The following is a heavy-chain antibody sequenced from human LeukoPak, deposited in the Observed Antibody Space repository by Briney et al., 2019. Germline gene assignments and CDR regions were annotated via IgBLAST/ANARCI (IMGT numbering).Heavy chain of an antibody. CDR3: AKGRGWNPDWFDP. Sequence: GGSLRLSCAASGFTFSSYSMHWVRQAPGKGLVWVSRINSDGSSTNYADSVKGRFTISRDNAKNTLYLQMNSLRAEDTAIYYCAKGRGWNPDWFDPWGQGNLVTVSS. V-gene: IGHV3-74*01. J-gene: IGHJ5*01. D-gene: IGHD1-1*01. CDR2: INSDGSST. CDR1: GFTFSSYS.